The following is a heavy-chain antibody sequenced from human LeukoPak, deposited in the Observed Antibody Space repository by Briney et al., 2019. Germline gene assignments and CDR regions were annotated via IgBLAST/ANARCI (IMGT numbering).Heavy chain of an antibody. J-gene: IGHJ6*03. D-gene: IGHD3-3*01. CDR2: ISGSGGST. Sequence: LSGGSLRLSCAASGFTFSSYAMSWVRQAPGKGLEWVSAISGSGGSTYYADSVKGRFTISRDNSKNTLYLQMNSLRAEDTAVYYCAKDQYYDFWSGSNYMDVWGKGTTVTVSS. CDR1: GFTFSSYA. CDR3: AKDQYYDFWSGSNYMDV. V-gene: IGHV3-23*01.